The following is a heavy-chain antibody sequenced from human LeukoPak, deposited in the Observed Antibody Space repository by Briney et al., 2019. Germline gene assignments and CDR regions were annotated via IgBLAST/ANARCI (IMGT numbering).Heavy chain of an antibody. CDR2: ISVNNDNT. D-gene: IGHD7-27*01. CDR3: ARDPPGVLDFDI. V-gene: IGHV1-18*01. CDR1: GYTFTSYG. J-gene: IGHJ3*02. Sequence: ASVEVSCKASGYTFTSYGISWVRQAPGQGLEWMGWISVNNDNTHYAQNLQGRVTMTTDTSTSTAHMELRSLRSDDTAVYYCARDPPGVLDFDIWGQGTMVTVSS.